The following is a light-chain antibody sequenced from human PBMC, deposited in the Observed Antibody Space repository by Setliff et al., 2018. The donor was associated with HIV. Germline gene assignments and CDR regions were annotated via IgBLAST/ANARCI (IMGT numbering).Light chain of an antibody. CDR1: SSDVGGYNY. CDR2: EVS. Sequence: QSALTQPPSASGSPGRSVTISCTGTSSDVGGYNYVSWYQQHPGKAPKLMIYEVSKRPSGVPDRFSGSKSGNTASLTVSGLQAEDEADYYCSSYAGSNNRYVFGTGTKSPS. CDR3: SSYAGSNNRYV. J-gene: IGLJ1*01. V-gene: IGLV2-8*01.